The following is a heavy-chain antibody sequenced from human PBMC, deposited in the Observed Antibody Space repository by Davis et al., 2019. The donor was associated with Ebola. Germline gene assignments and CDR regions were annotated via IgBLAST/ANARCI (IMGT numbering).Heavy chain of an antibody. CDR2: INSDGSNA. CDR3: ARDFDFWSDYPAREQHRQYRFYYSGLDV. J-gene: IGHJ6*04. CDR1: GFTFSRMW. V-gene: IGHV3-74*01. D-gene: IGHD3-3*01. Sequence: GESLKISCAASGFTFSRMWMHWVRQVPGKGLVWVSRINSDGSNANYADYVKGRFTISRDNAKNTLYLEMNSLRVEDTAVYYCARDFDFWSDYPAREQHRQYRFYYSGLDVWGKGTTVTVSS.